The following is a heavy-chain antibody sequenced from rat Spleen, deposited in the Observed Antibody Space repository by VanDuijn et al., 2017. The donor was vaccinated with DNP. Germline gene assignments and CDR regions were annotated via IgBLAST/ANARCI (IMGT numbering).Heavy chain of an antibody. J-gene: IGHJ2*01. CDR3: ARKGYSSYIYDY. V-gene: IGHV1-43*01. CDR2: IYTGSGGT. D-gene: IGHD1-2*01. Sequence: QVQLQQSGAELAKPGSSVKISCKASGYTFTSYYISWIKQTTGQGLEYIGYIYTGSGGTNYSEKFKGKATLTGGKSSSTAFMQLSSLTPDDSAVYYCARKGYSSYIYDYWGQGVMVTVSS. CDR1: GYTFTSYY.